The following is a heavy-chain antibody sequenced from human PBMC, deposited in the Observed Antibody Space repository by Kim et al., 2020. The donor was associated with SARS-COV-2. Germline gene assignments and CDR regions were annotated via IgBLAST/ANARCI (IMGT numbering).Heavy chain of an antibody. V-gene: IGHV3-21*01. J-gene: IGHJ6*02. Sequence: GGSLRLSCAASGFTFSSYSMNWVRQAPGKGLEWVSSISSSSSYIYYADSVKGRFTISRDNAKNSLYLQMNSLRAEDTAVYYCARELWFGEDYYGMDVWGQGTTVTVSS. D-gene: IGHD3-10*01. CDR1: GFTFSSYS. CDR2: ISSSSSYI. CDR3: ARELWFGEDYYGMDV.